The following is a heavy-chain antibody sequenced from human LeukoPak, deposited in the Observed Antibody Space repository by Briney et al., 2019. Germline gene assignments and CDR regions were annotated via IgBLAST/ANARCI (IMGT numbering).Heavy chain of an antibody. CDR2: ISSSSSYI. V-gene: IGHV3-21*01. D-gene: IGHD4-17*01. Sequence: GGSRRLSCAASGFTFSSYSMNWVRQAPGKGLEWVSSISSSSSYIYYADSVKGRFTISRDNAKNSLYLQMNSLRAEDTAVYYCARTRTTTDAFDIWGQGTMVTVSS. CDR1: GFTFSSYS. CDR3: ARTRTTTDAFDI. J-gene: IGHJ3*02.